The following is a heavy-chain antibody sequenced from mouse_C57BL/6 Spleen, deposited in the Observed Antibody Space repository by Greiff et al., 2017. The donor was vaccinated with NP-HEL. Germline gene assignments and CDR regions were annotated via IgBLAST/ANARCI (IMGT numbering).Heavy chain of an antibody. CDR2: INYDGSST. J-gene: IGHJ3*01. V-gene: IGHV5-16*01. CDR1: GFTFSDYY. Sequence: EVHLVESEGGLVQPGSSMKLSCTASGFTFSDYYMAWVRQVPEKGLEWVANINYDGSSTYYLDSLKSRFIISRDNAKNILYLQMSSLKSEDTATYYCARDDGNGGFAYWGQGTLVTVSA. D-gene: IGHD2-3*01. CDR3: ARDDGNGGFAY.